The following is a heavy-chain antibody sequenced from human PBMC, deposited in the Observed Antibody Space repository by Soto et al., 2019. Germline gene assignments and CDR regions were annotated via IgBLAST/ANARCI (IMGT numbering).Heavy chain of an antibody. CDR3: VSHGGYDREQPSSYRYAMDV. J-gene: IGHJ6*02. V-gene: IGHV3-72*01. CDR1: GFTFSDRY. D-gene: IGHD5-12*01. CDR2: IRSKVNSYTA. Sequence: PGGSLRLSCVASGFTFSDRYMDWVRQAPGKGLEWRGRIRSKVNSYTAEYAASVRGRFTISRDDSKNSVYLQLNSLKTEDTAVYYCVSHGGYDREQPSSYRYAMDVWRQGNTVTVSS.